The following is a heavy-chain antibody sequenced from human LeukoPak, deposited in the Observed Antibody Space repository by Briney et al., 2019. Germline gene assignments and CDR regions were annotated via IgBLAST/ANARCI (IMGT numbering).Heavy chain of an antibody. D-gene: IGHD3-10*01. CDR1: GGSISSYY. CDR3: ARDGSLYGMDV. V-gene: IGHV4-59*01. CDR2: IYYSGST. J-gene: IGHJ6*02. Sequence: SETLSLTCTVSGGSISSYYCSWIRQPPGKGLEWIGYIYYSGSTNYNPSLKSRVTISVDTSKNQFSLKLSSVTAADTAVYYCARDGSLYGMDVWGQGTTVTVSS.